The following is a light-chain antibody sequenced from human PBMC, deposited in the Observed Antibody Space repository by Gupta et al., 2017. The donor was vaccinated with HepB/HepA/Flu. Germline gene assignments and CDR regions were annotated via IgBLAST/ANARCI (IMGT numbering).Light chain of an antibody. CDR3: QQYHILYT. J-gene: IGKJ2*01. CDR1: EDIKKY. CDR2: EAS. Sequence: DIQMTQSPSSLSASVGDRVTITCQASEDIKKYLNWYQQTPGKAPKLLIYEASDLQTGVPSRFTGSGSGTVFSFTISSLHPEDVGTYYCQQYHILYTFGQGTKVEIK. V-gene: IGKV1-33*01.